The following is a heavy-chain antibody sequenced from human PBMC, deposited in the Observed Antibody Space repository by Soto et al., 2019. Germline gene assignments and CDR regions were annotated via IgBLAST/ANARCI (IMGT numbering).Heavy chain of an antibody. CDR1: GFTFSSYS. CDR2: ISSSSSYI. CDR3: ARGGQLAGMDV. V-gene: IGHV3-21*01. D-gene: IGHD6-6*01. J-gene: IGHJ6*02. Sequence: GGSLRLSWAASGFTFSSYSMNWFRQAPGKGLEWVSSISSSSSYIYYADSVKGRFTISRDNAKNSLYLQMNSLGAEDTAVYYCARGGQLAGMDVWGQGTTVTVSS.